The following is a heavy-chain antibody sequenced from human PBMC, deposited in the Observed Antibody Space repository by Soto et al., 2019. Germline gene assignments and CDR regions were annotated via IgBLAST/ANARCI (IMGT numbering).Heavy chain of an antibody. Sequence: PSETLSLTCTVSGGSISSSSYYWGWIRQPPGKGLEWIGSIYYSGSTYYNPSLKSRVTISVDTSKNQFSLKLSSVTAADTAVYYCATYSSPALYYYGMDVWGQGTTVTVSS. J-gene: IGHJ6*02. D-gene: IGHD6-13*01. CDR2: IYYSGST. V-gene: IGHV4-39*01. CDR1: GGSISSSSYY. CDR3: ATYSSPALYYYGMDV.